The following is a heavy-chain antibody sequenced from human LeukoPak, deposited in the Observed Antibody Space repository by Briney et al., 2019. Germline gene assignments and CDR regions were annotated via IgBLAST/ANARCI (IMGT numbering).Heavy chain of an antibody. D-gene: IGHD5-18*01. CDR2: ISYDGSNK. CDR1: GFTFSSYA. Sequence: GGSLRLSCAASGFTFSSYAMSWVRQAPGKGLEWVAVISYDGSNKYYADPVKGRFTISRDNSKNTLYLQMNSLRAEDTAVYYCAKGVQLCNWGQGTLVTVSS. CDR3: AKGVQLCN. J-gene: IGHJ4*02. V-gene: IGHV3-30*18.